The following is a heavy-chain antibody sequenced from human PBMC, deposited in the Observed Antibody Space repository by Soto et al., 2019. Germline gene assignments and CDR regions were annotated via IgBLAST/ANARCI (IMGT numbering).Heavy chain of an antibody. J-gene: IGHJ6*02. CDR3: ARDRGYDAHDYYYNAMDV. D-gene: IGHD2-15*01. CDR2: IRGFSPYT. CDR1: GFTFRTYT. Sequence: GGSLRLSCVASGFTFRTYTMNWVRQAPGKGLEWVSGIRGFSPYTFCAESVKGRFTISRDNAKNSLYLQMNSLGVEDTAVYYCARDRGYDAHDYYYNAMDVWGQGTTVTVSS. V-gene: IGHV3-21*01.